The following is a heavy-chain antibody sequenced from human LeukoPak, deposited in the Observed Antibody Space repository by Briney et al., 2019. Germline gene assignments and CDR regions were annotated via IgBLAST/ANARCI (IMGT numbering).Heavy chain of an antibody. CDR3: ASSFYCTNGVCYGDYVYNY. CDR1: GGSFSGYY. J-gene: IGHJ4*02. Sequence: SETLSLTCAVYGGSFSGYYWSWIRQPPGKGLEWIGEINHSGSTNYNPSLKSRVTISVVTSKNQFSLKLSSVTAADTAVYYCASSFYCTNGVCYGDYVYNYWGQGTLVTVSS. D-gene: IGHD2-8*01. V-gene: IGHV4-34*01. CDR2: INHSGST.